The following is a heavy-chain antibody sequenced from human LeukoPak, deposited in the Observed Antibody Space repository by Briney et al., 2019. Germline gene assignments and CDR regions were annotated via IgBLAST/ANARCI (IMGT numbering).Heavy chain of an antibody. Sequence: ETLSLTCTVSGGSISSYYWSWIRQPPGKGLEWIGYIYYSGSTNYNPSLKSRVTISVDTSKNQFSLKLTSVTAADTAVYYCAKYSSSHYGIDVWGQGTTVTVSS. CDR3: AKYSSSHYGIDV. CDR2: IYYSGST. J-gene: IGHJ6*02. V-gene: IGHV4-59*01. CDR1: GGSISSYY. D-gene: IGHD6-13*01.